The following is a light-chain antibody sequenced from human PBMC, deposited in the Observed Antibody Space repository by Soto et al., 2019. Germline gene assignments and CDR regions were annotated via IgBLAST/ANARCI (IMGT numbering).Light chain of an antibody. J-gene: IGLJ1*01. CDR1: SSDVGGYNY. V-gene: IGLV2-14*01. CDR3: RSYTSSSTYV. CDR2: EVS. Sequence: QSALTQPASVSGSPGQSITISCTGTSSDVGGYNYVSWYQQHPGKAPKLMIYEVSNRPSGVSNRFSGSTSDNTASLTISGLQAEDEADYYCRSYTSSSTYVFGTGTKLTVL.